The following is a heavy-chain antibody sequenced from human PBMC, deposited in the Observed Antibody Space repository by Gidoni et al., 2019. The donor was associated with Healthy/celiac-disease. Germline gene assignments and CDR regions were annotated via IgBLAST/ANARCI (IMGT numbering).Heavy chain of an antibody. CDR1: GFTCSRCN. CDR2: IGTAGDT. CDR3: ARAGRCGGDCYYFDY. D-gene: IGHD2-21*02. Sequence: EVQLVESGGGWVQPGGSLRLCYAASGFTCSRCNMLWFRQATGKGVELVSAIGTAGDTYYPGYVKGRFTISRENAKNSLYLQMNSLRAGDTAVYYCARAGRCGGDCYYFDYWGQGTLVTVSS. J-gene: IGHJ4*02. V-gene: IGHV3-13*01.